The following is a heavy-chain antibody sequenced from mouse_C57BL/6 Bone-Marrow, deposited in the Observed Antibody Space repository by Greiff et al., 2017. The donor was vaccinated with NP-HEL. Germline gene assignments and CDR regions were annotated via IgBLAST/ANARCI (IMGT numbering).Heavy chain of an antibody. Sequence: VHLVESGAELARPGASVKLSCKASGYTFTSYGISWVKQRTGQGLEWIGEIYPRSGNTYYNEKFKGKATLTADKSSSTAYMELRSLTSEDSAVYFCARSTMVKYFDVWGTGTTVTVSS. CDR3: ARSTMVKYFDV. J-gene: IGHJ1*03. CDR2: IYPRSGNT. V-gene: IGHV1-81*01. D-gene: IGHD2-2*01. CDR1: GYTFTSYG.